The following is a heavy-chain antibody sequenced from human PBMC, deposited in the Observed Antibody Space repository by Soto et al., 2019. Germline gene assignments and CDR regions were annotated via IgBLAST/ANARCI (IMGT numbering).Heavy chain of an antibody. D-gene: IGHD2-15*01. CDR1: GGSVSSGSYY. J-gene: IGHJ5*02. Sequence: QVQLQESGPGLVKPSETLSLTCTVSGGSVSSGSYYWSWIRQPPGKGLEWIGYIYYNGNTNYNPSLKSRATISVDTSKSQFSLKLSSVTAADTAVYYCASALYCSGGSCSFDPWGQGTLVTVSS. V-gene: IGHV4-61*01. CDR2: IYYNGNT. CDR3: ASALYCSGGSCSFDP.